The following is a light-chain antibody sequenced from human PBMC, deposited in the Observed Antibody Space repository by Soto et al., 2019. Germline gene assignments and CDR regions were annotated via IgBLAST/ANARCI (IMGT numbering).Light chain of an antibody. Sequence: QAVLTQPPSASGSPGQSVTVSCAGTSRDVGAYSSVAWYQQHPGKAPKLIIYEVTKRPSGVPDRFSGARSGNTAFLTVSGLQADDEADYDCRAHAGRNTYVFGTGTK. CDR1: SRDVGAYSS. CDR3: RAHAGRNTYV. J-gene: IGLJ1*01. CDR2: EVT. V-gene: IGLV2-8*01.